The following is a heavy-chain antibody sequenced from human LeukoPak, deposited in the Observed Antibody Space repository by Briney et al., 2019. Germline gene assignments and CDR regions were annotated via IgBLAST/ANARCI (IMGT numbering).Heavy chain of an antibody. Sequence: SETLSLTCAVYSGSFSGYYWSWIRQPPGKGLEWIGEINHSGSTSHNPSLKSRVTTSVDTSKNQFSLKLTSVTAADTALYYCARGDGRDGYKGKLDYWGQGTLVTVSS. J-gene: IGHJ4*02. CDR3: ARGDGRDGYKGKLDY. D-gene: IGHD5-24*01. V-gene: IGHV4-34*01. CDR2: INHSGST. CDR1: SGSFSGYY.